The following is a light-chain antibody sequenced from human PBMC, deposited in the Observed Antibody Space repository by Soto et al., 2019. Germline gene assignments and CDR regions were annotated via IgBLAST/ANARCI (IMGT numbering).Light chain of an antibody. CDR2: AAS. Sequence: DIQMTQSPSSLSASVGDRVTITCRASQSITSYLNWYQHKPGKAPKLLIYAASNLQSGVPSRFSGSVSGTDFTLTISSLQPEDFATYYCQQSYSTRWTFGQGTKVDIK. J-gene: IGKJ1*01. CDR1: QSITSY. CDR3: QQSYSTRWT. V-gene: IGKV1-39*01.